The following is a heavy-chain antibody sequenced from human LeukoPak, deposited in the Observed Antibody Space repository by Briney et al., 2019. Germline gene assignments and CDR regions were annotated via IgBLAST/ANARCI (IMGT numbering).Heavy chain of an antibody. Sequence: GASVKVSCKASGYTCTVYYMHWVRQAPGQGLEWMGRINPNSGGTNYAQKFQGRVTMTRDTSISTAYMELSRLRSDDTAVYYCARDRFSTTVTTFDPWGQGTLVTVSS. CDR2: INPNSGGT. J-gene: IGHJ5*02. CDR3: ARDRFSTTVTTFDP. V-gene: IGHV1-2*06. CDR1: GYTCTVYY. D-gene: IGHD4-17*01.